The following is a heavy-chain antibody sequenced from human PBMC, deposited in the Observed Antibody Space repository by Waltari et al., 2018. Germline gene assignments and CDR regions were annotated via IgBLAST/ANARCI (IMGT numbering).Heavy chain of an antibody. CDR3: ARAFVNIAARGMDA. D-gene: IGHD6-13*01. CDR2: ISSNGNYG. CDR1: GFTFNGYW. J-gene: IGHJ6*02. V-gene: IGHV3-74*01. Sequence: EVLLVESGGGLVQPGGSLRLSCAASGFTFNGYWMYWVRQAPGKGLVWGSTISSNGNYGTYADSVRGRFTISRDNAKNTLYLQMNSLTAEDTAVYYCARAFVNIAARGMDAWGQGTAVTVSS.